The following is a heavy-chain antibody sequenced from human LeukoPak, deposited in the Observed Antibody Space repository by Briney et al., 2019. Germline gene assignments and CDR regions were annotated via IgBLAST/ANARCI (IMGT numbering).Heavy chain of an antibody. CDR2: TYYRSTWYN. V-gene: IGHV6-1*01. CDR1: GDSVSSNSVT. J-gene: IGHJ5*02. Sequence: SQTLSLTCAISGDSVSSNSVTWNWIRQSPLRGLEWLGRTYYRSTWYNDYAVSVRGRITVNPDTSKNQFSLRLNSVTPEDTAVYYCARRLTQYDCFDPWGQGILVTVSS. CDR3: ARRLTQYDCFDP. D-gene: IGHD2-2*01.